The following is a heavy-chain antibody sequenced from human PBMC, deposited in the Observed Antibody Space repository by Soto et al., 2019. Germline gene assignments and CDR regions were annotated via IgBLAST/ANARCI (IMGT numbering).Heavy chain of an antibody. V-gene: IGHV3-33*01. J-gene: IGHJ1*01. CDR3: ARSYCGGDCYPEHSQH. D-gene: IGHD2-21*02. Sequence: QVQLVESGGGVVQPGRSLRLSCAASGFTFSSYGMHWVRQAPGKGLEWVAVIWYDGSNKYYADSVKGRFTISRDNSKNTLYLQMTSLSAEDPAVYYCARSYCGGDCYPEHSQHWGQGTLVTVSS. CDR1: GFTFSSYG. CDR2: IWYDGSNK.